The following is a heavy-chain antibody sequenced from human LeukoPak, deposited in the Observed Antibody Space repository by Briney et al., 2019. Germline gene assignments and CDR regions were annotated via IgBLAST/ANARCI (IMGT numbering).Heavy chain of an antibody. V-gene: IGHV3-15*01. CDR1: GFTFSNAW. Sequence: GGSLRLSCAASGFTFSNAWMSWVRQAPGKGLEWVGRIKSKTDGGTTDYAAPVKGRFTISRDDSKNTLYLQMNSLKTEDTAVYYCTTLTYYDYVWGSYRPHYFDYWGQGTLVTVSS. D-gene: IGHD3-16*02. J-gene: IGHJ4*02. CDR2: IKSKTDGGTT. CDR3: TTLTYYDYVWGSYRPHYFDY.